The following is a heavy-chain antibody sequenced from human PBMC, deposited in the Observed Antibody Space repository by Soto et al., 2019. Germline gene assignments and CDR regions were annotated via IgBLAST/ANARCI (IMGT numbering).Heavy chain of an antibody. CDR3: ARDFIRGLLLMVYATGYYFDY. D-gene: IGHD2-8*01. CDR1: GFTFSSYA. V-gene: IGHV3-30-3*01. CDR2: ISYDGSNK. J-gene: IGHJ4*02. Sequence: GESLKISCAASGFTFSSYAMHWVRQAPGKGLEWVAVISYDGSNKYYADSVKGRFTISRDNSKNTLYLQMNSLRAEDTAVYYCARDFIRGLLLMVYATGYYFDYWGQGTLVTVSS.